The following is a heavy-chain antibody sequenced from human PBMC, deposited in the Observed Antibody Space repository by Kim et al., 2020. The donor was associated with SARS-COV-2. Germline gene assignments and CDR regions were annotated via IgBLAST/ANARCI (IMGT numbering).Heavy chain of an antibody. CDR3: AREGIAAWDY. Sequence: STNSTPSLKSRVPISVATTKNQFSLKLGAVTAADTAVYYCAREGIAAWDYWGQGTLVTVSS. D-gene: IGHD6-25*01. V-gene: IGHV4-59*01. CDR2: ST. J-gene: IGHJ4*02.